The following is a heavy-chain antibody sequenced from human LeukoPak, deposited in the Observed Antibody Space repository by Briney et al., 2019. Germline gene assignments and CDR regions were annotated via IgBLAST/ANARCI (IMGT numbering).Heavy chain of an antibody. V-gene: IGHV3-48*01. D-gene: IGHD3-10*01. CDR2: ISSGSSTI. J-gene: IGHJ6*02. CDR1: GFTFSSYG. CDR3: ARGRGNYYYGMDV. Sequence: PGRSLRLSCAASGFTFSSYGMHWVRQAPGKGLEWVSYISSGSSTIYYAGSVEGRFIISRDNAKNSLYLQMNSMRAEDTAVYYCARGRGNYYYGMDVWGQGTTVTVSS.